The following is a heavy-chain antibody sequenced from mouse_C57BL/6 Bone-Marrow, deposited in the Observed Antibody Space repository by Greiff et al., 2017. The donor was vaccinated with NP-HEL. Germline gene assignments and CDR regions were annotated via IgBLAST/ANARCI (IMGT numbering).Heavy chain of an antibody. V-gene: IGHV5-17*01. CDR2: ISSGSSTI. J-gene: IGHJ1*03. Sequence: EVKLVESGGGLVKPGGSLKLSCAASGFTFSDYGMHWVRQAPEKGLEWVAYISSGSSTIYYADTVKGRFTISRDNAKNTLFLQMTSLRSEDTAMYYCARGLVNWYFDVWGTGTTVTVSS. CDR3: ARGLVNWYFDV. CDR1: GFTFSDYG. D-gene: IGHD2-1*01.